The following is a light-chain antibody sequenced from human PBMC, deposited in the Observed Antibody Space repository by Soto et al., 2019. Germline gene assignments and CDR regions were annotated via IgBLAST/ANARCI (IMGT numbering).Light chain of an antibody. CDR2: GAS. CDR1: QSVINSY. V-gene: IGKV3-20*01. J-gene: IGKJ1*01. Sequence: EIVLTQSPGTLSLSPGQRATLSCRASQSVINSYIAWYQQQPGQAPRLLIYGASSRATGIPNRLSGRGSGTDFTLDIGGLEPEDFAVYYCQHYGGSLGTIVQGTNVEI. CDR3: QHYGGSLGT.